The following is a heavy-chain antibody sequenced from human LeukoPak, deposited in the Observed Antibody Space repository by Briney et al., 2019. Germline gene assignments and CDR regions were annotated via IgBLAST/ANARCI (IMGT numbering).Heavy chain of an antibody. V-gene: IGHV3-7*01. Sequence: GGSLRLSCAASGFTFSAYWMTWVRQAPGKGLAWVANIIEGGDLKYYVDSVKGRFTISRDNTKNSLYLQMTSLRAEDAAVYYCARGPSGYHNTGGQGTLVTVSS. CDR3: ARGPSGYHNT. CDR2: IIEGGDLK. D-gene: IGHD5-12*01. CDR1: GFTFSAYW. J-gene: IGHJ4*02.